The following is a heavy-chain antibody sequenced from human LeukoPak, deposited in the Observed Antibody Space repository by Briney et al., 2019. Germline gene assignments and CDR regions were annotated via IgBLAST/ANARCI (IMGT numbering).Heavy chain of an antibody. J-gene: IGHJ4*02. CDR1: GGSISTYY. Sequence: SETLSLTCTVSGGSISTYYWTWIRQPPGKGLEWXGYIFYSGNTNYNPALKSRVTISLDTSKNQFSLKLNSVTAADTAVYYCARRVTGRGTYYFDYWGQGSLVTVSS. CDR3: ARRVTGRGTYYFDY. D-gene: IGHD3-16*01. CDR2: IFYSGNT. V-gene: IGHV4-59*08.